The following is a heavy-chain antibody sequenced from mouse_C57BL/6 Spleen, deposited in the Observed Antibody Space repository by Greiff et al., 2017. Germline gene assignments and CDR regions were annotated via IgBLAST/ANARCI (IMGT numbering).Heavy chain of an antibody. J-gene: IGHJ3*01. D-gene: IGHD4-1*01. Sequence: EVKLMESGGGLVQPGGSLSLSCAASGFTFTDYYMSWVRQPPGKALEWLGFIRNKANGYTTEYSASVKGRFTISRDNSQSILYLQMNALRAEDSATYYCARGELGFAYWGQGTLVTVSA. CDR1: GFTFTDYY. V-gene: IGHV7-3*01. CDR3: ARGELGFAY. CDR2: IRNKANGYTT.